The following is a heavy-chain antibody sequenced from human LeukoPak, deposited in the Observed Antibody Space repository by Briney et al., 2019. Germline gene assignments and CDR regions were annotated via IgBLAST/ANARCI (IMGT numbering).Heavy chain of an antibody. D-gene: IGHD3-3*01. V-gene: IGHV1-46*01. CDR2: INPSGGST. Sequence: ASVKVSCKASGYTFTSYYMHWVRQAPGQGLEWMGIINPSGGSTSYAQKFQGRVTMTRDTSTTTVFMQLRSLRSDDTALYFCGRDQGSRHYPRYFDLWGRGTLVTVAS. J-gene: IGHJ2*01. CDR1: GYTFTSYY. CDR3: GRDQGSRHYPRYFDL.